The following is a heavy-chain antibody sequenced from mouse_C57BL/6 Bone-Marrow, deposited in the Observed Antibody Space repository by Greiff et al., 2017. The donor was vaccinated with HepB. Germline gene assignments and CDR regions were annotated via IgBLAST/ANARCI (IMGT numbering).Heavy chain of an antibody. CDR3: ARLSRSPYYFDY. V-gene: IGHV7-3*01. CDR1: GFTFTDYY. CDR2: IRNKANGYTT. Sequence: DVKLVESGGGLVQPGGSLSLSCAASGFTFTDYYMSWVRQPPGKALEWLGFIRNKANGYTTEYSASVKGRFTISRDNSQSILYLQMNALRAEDSATYYCARLSRSPYYFDYWGQGTTLTVSS. J-gene: IGHJ2*01.